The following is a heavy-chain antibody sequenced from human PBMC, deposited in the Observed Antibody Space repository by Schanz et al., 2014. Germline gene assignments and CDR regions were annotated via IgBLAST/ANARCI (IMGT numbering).Heavy chain of an antibody. Sequence: QDQLLQSGAAVKKPGSSVRASCKASGGTLDTYKIAWVRQVPGQGLEWMGRIIPFLAVSNYAQDFQGKVTFTPDRAPSTVHRDMRSMRSEDTGLYYCARDGRGYACPLNSYPMDVWGQGTTVSVSS. J-gene: IGHJ6*02. D-gene: IGHD2-15*01. CDR2: IIPFLAVS. V-gene: IGHV1-69*08. CDR3: ARDGRGYACPLNSYPMDV. CDR1: GGTLDTYK.